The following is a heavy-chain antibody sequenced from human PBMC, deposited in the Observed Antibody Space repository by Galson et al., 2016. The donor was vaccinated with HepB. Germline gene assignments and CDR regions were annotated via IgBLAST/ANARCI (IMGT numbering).Heavy chain of an antibody. CDR1: EFTFTNYW. V-gene: IGHV3-7*03. D-gene: IGHD6-19*01. Sequence: SLRLSCAASEFTFTNYWMNWVRQAPGKGLEWVAIIKQDASEKYYVDSVKGRFTISRDNARTSLYLQIDSLTADDTAVYFCAGGRGWLMEHWGQGIVVTVSS. CDR2: IKQDASEK. CDR3: AGGRGWLMEH. J-gene: IGHJ1*01.